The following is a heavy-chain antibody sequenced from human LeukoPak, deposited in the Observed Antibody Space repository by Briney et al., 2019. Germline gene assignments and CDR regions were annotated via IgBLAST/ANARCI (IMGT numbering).Heavy chain of an antibody. CDR3: AKNAHYQGYSYGGIDY. V-gene: IGHV3-30*18. CDR1: GFTFSSYA. CDR2: ISYDGSDK. D-gene: IGHD5-18*01. Sequence: GGSLRLSCAASGFTFSSYAMSWVRQAPGKGLEWVAVISYDGSDKYSADSVKGRFTISRDNSKNTLYLQMNSLRAEDTAVYYCAKNAHYQGYSYGGIDYWGQGTLVTVSS. J-gene: IGHJ4*02.